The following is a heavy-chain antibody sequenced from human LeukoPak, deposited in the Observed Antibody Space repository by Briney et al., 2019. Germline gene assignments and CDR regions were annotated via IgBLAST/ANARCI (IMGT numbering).Heavy chain of an antibody. CDR3: ARDTYRFFDL. Sequence: PGGSLRLSCAASGFTFSSYGMHWVRQAPGKGLEWVADIKEDGSEKYSVDSMKGRFTISRDNAKNSLYLQMDSLRAEDTAVYYCARDTYRFFDLRGRGTLVTVSS. CDR1: GFTFSSYG. J-gene: IGHJ2*01. CDR2: IKEDGSEK. V-gene: IGHV3-7*01.